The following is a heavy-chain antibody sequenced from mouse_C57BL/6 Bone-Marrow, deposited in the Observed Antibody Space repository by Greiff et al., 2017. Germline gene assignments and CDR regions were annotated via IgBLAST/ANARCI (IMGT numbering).Heavy chain of an antibody. D-gene: IGHD1-2*01. CDR3: SEYYGTWFAY. CDR1: GYTFTDYE. CDR2: IDPETGGT. J-gene: IGHJ3*01. Sequence: QVQLQQSGAELVRPGASVTLSCKASGYTFTDYEMHWVKQTPVHGLEWIGAIDPETGGTAYNQKFKGKAILTADKSSSTAYMELLSLTSEDSAVYYCSEYYGTWFAYWGQGTLVTVSA. V-gene: IGHV1-15*01.